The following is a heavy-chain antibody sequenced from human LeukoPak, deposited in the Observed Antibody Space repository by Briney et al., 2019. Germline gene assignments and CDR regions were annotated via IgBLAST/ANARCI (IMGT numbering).Heavy chain of an antibody. V-gene: IGHV4-39*01. CDR3: ARRPYDFWSGYYDY. J-gene: IGHJ4*02. Sequence: KPSETLSLTCTVSGGSISSSSYYWGWIRQPPGKGLEWIGSIYYSGSTYYNPSLKSRVTISVDTSKNQFSLKLSSVTAADTAVYYCARRPYDFWSGYYDYWGQGTLVTVSS. CDR2: IYYSGST. CDR1: GGSISSSSYY. D-gene: IGHD3-3*01.